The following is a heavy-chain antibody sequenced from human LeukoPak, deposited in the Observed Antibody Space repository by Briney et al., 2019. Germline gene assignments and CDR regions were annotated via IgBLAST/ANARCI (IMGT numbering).Heavy chain of an antibody. CDR2: IYYSGST. CDR3: ASYCSSTSCGAFDI. J-gene: IGHJ3*02. D-gene: IGHD2-2*01. CDR1: GGSISSYY. Sequence: SETLSLTCTVSGGSISSYYLSWIRQPPGKGLEWIGYIYYSGSTNYNPSLKSRVTISVDTSKNQFSLKLSSVTAAGTAVYYCASYCSSTSCGAFDIWGQGTMVTVSS. V-gene: IGHV4-59*01.